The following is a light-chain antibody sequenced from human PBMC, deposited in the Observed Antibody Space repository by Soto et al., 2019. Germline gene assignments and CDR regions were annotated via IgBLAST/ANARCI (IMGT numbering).Light chain of an antibody. Sequence: DIQMTQSPYALSASVGDRVTITCRASQDIGTWLAWYQQKPEKAPKVLIYRASHLESGVPSRFSASGSGTEFSLTINSLQPDDFATYYCQQYYSYWTFGQGTKVDIK. CDR1: QDIGTW. J-gene: IGKJ1*01. CDR3: QQYYSYWT. V-gene: IGKV1-5*03. CDR2: RAS.